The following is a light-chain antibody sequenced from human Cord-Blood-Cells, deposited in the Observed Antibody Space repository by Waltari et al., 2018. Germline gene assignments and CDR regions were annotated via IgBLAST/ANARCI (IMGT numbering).Light chain of an antibody. CDR2: EGS. J-gene: IGLJ2*01. Sequence: QSALTQPASVSGSPGQSLTILCTGTSSDVGRYNLVSSYQQPPGKAPKLMIYEGSNRPSGVSNRFSGSKSGNTASLTISGLHAEDEADYYCCSYAGSSTFVVFGGGTKLTVL. CDR1: SSDVGRYNL. CDR3: CSYAGSSTFVV. V-gene: IGLV2-23*03.